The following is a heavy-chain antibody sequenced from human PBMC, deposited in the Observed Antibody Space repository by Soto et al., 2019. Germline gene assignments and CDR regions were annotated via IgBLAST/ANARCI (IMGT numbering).Heavy chain of an antibody. CDR1: GSIFKMYW. CDR2: IYNDGTYS. V-gene: IGHV3-74*01. Sequence: GGSLRLSCAASGSIFKMYWMHWVRQSPGKGLVWISRIYNDGTYSDYADSVRGRFTISRDNVNDTLYLQMNNLRAEDSGLYYCTRGPRPISTGTGAYWGQGTQVTVS. D-gene: IGHD3-10*01. J-gene: IGHJ4*02. CDR3: TRGPRPISTGTGAY.